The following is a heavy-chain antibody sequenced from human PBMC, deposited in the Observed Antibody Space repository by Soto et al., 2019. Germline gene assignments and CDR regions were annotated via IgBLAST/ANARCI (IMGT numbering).Heavy chain of an antibody. V-gene: IGHV3-33*01. D-gene: IGHD6-6*01. J-gene: IGHJ6*02. CDR2: IWYDGSNK. CDR1: GFTFSSYG. CDR3: ARDTVAARLRSDYYYYYGMDV. Sequence: GGSLRLSCAASGFTFSSYGMHWVRQAPGKGLEWVAVIWYDGSNKYYADSVKGRFTISRDNSKNTLYLQMNSLRAEDTAVYYCARDTVAARLRSDYYYYYGMDVWGQGTTVTAP.